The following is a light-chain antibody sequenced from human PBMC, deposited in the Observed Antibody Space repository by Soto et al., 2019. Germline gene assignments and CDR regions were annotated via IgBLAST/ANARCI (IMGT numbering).Light chain of an antibody. CDR3: QQYGSSPTIT. CDR1: QSVSSSY. Sequence: EILLTQSPGTLSLSPGERATLSCRVSQSVSSSYLAWYQQKPGQAPRLLXYGASSRANGIPDRFSGSGSGTDLTLTISRLEPEDFAVYDCQQYGSSPTITFGQGTRLEIK. V-gene: IGKV3-20*01. CDR2: GAS. J-gene: IGKJ5*01.